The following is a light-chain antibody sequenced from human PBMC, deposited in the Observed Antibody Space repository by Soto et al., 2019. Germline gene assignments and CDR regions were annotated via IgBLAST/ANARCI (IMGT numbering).Light chain of an antibody. CDR2: GAS. V-gene: IGKV3-20*01. J-gene: IGKJ4*01. Sequence: EIVLTQSPGTLSLSPGERASLSCRASQSVSSSYLAWYQQKPGQAPRLLIYGASSRATGIPDGFSGSGSGTDFTLTISRLEPEDFAVYYCQQYGSSALTFGGGTRWIS. CDR3: QQYGSSALT. CDR1: QSVSSSY.